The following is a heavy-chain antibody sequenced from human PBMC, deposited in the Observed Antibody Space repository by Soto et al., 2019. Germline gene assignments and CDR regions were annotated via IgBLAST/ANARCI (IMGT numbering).Heavy chain of an antibody. CDR2: ISGSGGST. Sequence: GGSLRLSCAASGFTFSSYAMIWVRQAPGKGLEWVSAISGSGGSTYYADSVKGRFTISRDNSKNTLYLQMNSLRAEDTAVYYCAKELVLRYFDWLPHPAFDYWGQGTLVTVSS. V-gene: IGHV3-23*01. CDR1: GFTFSSYA. D-gene: IGHD3-9*01. CDR3: AKELVLRYFDWLPHPAFDY. J-gene: IGHJ4*02.